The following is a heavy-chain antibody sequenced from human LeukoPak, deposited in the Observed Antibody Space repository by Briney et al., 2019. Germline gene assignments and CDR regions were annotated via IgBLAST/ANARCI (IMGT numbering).Heavy chain of an antibody. J-gene: IGHJ4*02. D-gene: IGHD3-3*01. Sequence: GGSLRLSCAASAITFRSYAMSWVRQAPGKGLEWVSAISGSGDSTSYADSVKGRFTISRDNSKNTLYLQMNSLRAEDTAVYYCAKGDAEWGERCFDYWGQGIVVTVSS. CDR2: ISGSGDST. V-gene: IGHV3-23*01. CDR3: AKGDAEWGERCFDY. CDR1: AITFRSYA.